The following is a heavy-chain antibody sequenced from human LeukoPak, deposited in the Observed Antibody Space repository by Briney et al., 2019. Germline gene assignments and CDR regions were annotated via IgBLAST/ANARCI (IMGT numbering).Heavy chain of an antibody. CDR2: INHSGST. V-gene: IGHV4-34*01. D-gene: IGHD6-6*01. CDR3: VPYSSSSGTLNY. CDR1: GGSISSYY. Sequence: PSETLSLTCTVSGGSISSYYWSWIRQPPGKGLEWIGEINHSGSTNYNPSLKSRVTISVDTSKNQFSLKLSSVTAADTAVYYCVPYSSSSGTLNYWGQGALVTVSS. J-gene: IGHJ4*02.